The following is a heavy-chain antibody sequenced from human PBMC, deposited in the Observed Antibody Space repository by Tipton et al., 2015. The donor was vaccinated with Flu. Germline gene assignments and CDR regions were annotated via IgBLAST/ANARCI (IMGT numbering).Heavy chain of an antibody. D-gene: IGHD4-11*01. Sequence: LRLSCGVSGDSIRSSNYYWGWIRQPPGKGLEWIGNSFHSGNTYLNPSLKSRVTISVDTSKNQFSLKLSSVTAADTAVYYCARRDYSNYVSEPKNWFDSWGQGALVIVSS. J-gene: IGHJ5*01. CDR2: SFHSGNT. CDR3: ARRDYSNYVSEPKNWFDS. V-gene: IGHV4-39*07. CDR1: GDSIRSSNYY.